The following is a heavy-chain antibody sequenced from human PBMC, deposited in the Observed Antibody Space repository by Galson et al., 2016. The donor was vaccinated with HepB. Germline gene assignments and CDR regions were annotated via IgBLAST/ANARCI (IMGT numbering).Heavy chain of an antibody. V-gene: IGHV3-7*01. Sequence: SLRLSCAASGFTFKNCWMSWVRQAPGKGLEWVANIKYDGSENFYADSVKGRFTSSRDNAKNSLFLQMNSLRVEDTAVYYCAREIYYGSGDNWFDPWGQGTRVTVSS. CDR2: IKYDGSEN. CDR1: GFTFKNCW. J-gene: IGHJ5*02. D-gene: IGHD3-10*01. CDR3: AREIYYGSGDNWFDP.